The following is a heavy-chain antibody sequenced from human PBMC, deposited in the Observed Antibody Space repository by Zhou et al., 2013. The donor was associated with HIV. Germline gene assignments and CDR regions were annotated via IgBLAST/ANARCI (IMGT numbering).Heavy chain of an antibody. V-gene: IGHV1-69*15. CDR3: ARDYKGLGIYSGMDV. CDR1: EDFFTNYA. J-gene: IGHJ6*02. CDR2: IIPIFGQI. Sequence: QVQLVQSGTEVKKPGSSVQVSCKASEDFFTNYAVNWVRQAPGQGLEWIGKIIPIFGQIKFAQKFRDRVTITADETTSTVYLEVNSLRSEDTALYYCARDYKGLGIYSGMDVWGQGTTVIVSS. D-gene: IGHD3-16*01.